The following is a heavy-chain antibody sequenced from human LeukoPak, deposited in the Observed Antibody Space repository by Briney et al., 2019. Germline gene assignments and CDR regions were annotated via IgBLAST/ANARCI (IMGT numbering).Heavy chain of an antibody. Sequence: PGGSLRLSCAASGFTFSSYSMNWVRQAPGKGLEWVSYISSSSSTIYYADSVKGRFTISRDNAKNSLYLQMNSLRAEDTAVYYCARVLGATLYYFDYWGQGTLVTVSS. CDR3: ARVLGATLYYFDY. CDR2: ISSSSSTI. D-gene: IGHD1-26*01. CDR1: GFTFSSYS. V-gene: IGHV3-48*01. J-gene: IGHJ4*02.